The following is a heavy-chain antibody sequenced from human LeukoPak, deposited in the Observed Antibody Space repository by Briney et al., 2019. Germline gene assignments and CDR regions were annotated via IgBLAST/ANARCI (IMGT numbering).Heavy chain of an antibody. J-gene: IGHJ4*02. CDR3: AKGLGYYFDY. D-gene: IGHD5/OR15-5a*01. V-gene: IGHV3-30*02. CDR2: IRYDGTYK. CDR1: GFTFSSYG. Sequence: GGSLRLSRAASGFTFSSYGMHWVRQAPGKGLEWVAFIRYDGTYKFYSDSVKGRFTISRDNSKNTLYLQMNSLKPEDAAVYYCAKGLGYYFDYWGQGTLVTVSS.